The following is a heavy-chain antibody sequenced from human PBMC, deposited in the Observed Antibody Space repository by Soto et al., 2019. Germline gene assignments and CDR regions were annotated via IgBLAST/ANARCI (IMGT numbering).Heavy chain of an antibody. J-gene: IGHJ4*02. CDR1: TASFTVYY. CDR2: IYYSGST. D-gene: IGHD2-15*01. Sequence: QVQLQESGPGLVKPSETLSLTCTVSTASFTVYYWSWIRQPPGKGLEWIGYIYYSGSTSDNPSLTSRVTLSADTSKNQFSLKLRSVTAADTAVYYCARDAGGPGDYWGQGVLVTVSS. V-gene: IGHV4-59*01. CDR3: ARDAGGPGDY.